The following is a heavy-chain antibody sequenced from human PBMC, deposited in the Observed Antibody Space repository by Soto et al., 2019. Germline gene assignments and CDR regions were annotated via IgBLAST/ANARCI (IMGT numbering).Heavy chain of an antibody. Sequence: QVQLVESGGGVVQPGRSLRLSCAASGFTFSSYGMHWVRQAPGKGLEWVAVIWYDGSNKYYADSVKGRFTISRDNSKKTVYRQMNSLRAEDTAVYYCAGGGPDYDILWYFDLWGRGTLVTVSS. CDR1: GFTFSSYG. CDR3: AGGGPDYDILWYFDL. V-gene: IGHV3-33*01. J-gene: IGHJ2*01. CDR2: IWYDGSNK. D-gene: IGHD3-9*01.